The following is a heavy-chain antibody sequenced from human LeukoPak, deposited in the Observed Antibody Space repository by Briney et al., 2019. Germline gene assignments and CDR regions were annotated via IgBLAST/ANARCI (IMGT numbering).Heavy chain of an antibody. Sequence: XTFXXXGMHWVRQAPGKGLEWVAFIRYNGNNQYYADSVKGRFTISRDNSKNTLYLQMNSLKGDDTAVYYCAKDSAFYYIDVWGKGTTVIISS. D-gene: IGHD3-10*01. CDR1: XTFXXXG. V-gene: IGHV3-30*02. CDR2: IRYNGNNQ. CDR3: AKDSAFYYIDV. J-gene: IGHJ6*03.